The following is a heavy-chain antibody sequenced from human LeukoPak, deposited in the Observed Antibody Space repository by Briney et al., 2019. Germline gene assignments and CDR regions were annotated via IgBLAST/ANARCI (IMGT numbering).Heavy chain of an antibody. V-gene: IGHV3-23*01. CDR2: ISGGGVTT. CDR1: GFSFSSYA. D-gene: IGHD2-2*01. CDR3: SKWKAIVLVPAARSPIDY. J-gene: IGHJ4*02. Sequence: PGGSLRLSCAASGFSFSSYAMSWVRQAPGKGLEWVSAISGGGVTTYYGDSVKGRFTISRDNSKNTLYLQMNSLRAEDTAVYYCSKWKAIVLVPAARSPIDYWGQGTLVTVSS.